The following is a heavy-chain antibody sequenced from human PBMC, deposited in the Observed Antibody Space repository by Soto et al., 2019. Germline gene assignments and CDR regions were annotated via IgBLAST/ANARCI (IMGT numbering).Heavy chain of an antibody. D-gene: IGHD6-13*01. Sequence: EVQLLESGGGLVQPGGSLRLSCAASGFSFSSYGMLWVRQAPGKGLEWVSSISGSGGSTYYADSVKGRFTISRDNPKKTLYLQMNSLRAEDTAVYFCAKDQGYRVAKPDYWGQGTLVTVSS. CDR3: AKDQGYRVAKPDY. V-gene: IGHV3-23*01. J-gene: IGHJ4*02. CDR2: ISGSGGST. CDR1: GFSFSSYG.